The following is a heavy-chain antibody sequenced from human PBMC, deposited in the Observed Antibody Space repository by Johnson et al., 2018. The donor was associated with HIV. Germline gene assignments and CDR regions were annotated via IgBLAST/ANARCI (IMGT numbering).Heavy chain of an antibody. CDR2: ISHDGSHK. V-gene: IGHV3-30*18. CDR1: AFTFSNYA. D-gene: IGHD3-10*01. J-gene: IGHJ3*02. CDR3: AKQYYGSGGSVHAFDI. Sequence: QMLLVESGGGVVQPGRSLRLACAASAFTFSNYAMHWVRQAPGKGLEWVAVISHDGSHKYYADSVKGRFTVSRDNSKNTVYLQMNSLRAEDTAVYYCAKQYYGSGGSVHAFDIWGQGTMVTVSS.